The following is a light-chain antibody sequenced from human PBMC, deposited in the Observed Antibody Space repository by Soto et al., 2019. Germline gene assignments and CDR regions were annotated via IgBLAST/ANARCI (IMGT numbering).Light chain of an antibody. CDR1: QSISSW. CDR3: QRYNGYSRT. V-gene: IGKV1-5*03. Sequence: DIQMTQSPSTLSASVGDRVTITCRASQSISSWLAWYQQKPGKAPKLLIYKASSLESGVPSRFSGSGSVTEFTLTISSLQADDFASYYCQRYNGYSRTFGQGTKVEIK. CDR2: KAS. J-gene: IGKJ1*01.